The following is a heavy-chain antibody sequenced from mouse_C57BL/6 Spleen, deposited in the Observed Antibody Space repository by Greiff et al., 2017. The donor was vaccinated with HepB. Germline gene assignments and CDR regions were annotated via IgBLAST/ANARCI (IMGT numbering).Heavy chain of an antibody. CDR1: GYTFTSYW. D-gene: IGHD3-2*02. Sequence: QVQLQQPGAELVKPGASVKMSCKASGYTFTSYWITWVKQRPGQGLEWIGDIYPGSGSTNYNEKFKSKATLTVDTSSSTAYMQLSSLTSEDSAVYYWARGKAQTAQAFAYWGQGTLVTVSA. V-gene: IGHV1-55*01. CDR2: IYPGSGST. J-gene: IGHJ3*01. CDR3: ARGKAQTAQAFAY.